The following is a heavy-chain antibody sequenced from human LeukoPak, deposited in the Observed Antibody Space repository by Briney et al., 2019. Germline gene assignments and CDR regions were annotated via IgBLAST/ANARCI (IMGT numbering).Heavy chain of an antibody. Sequence: GGSLRLSCAAPGFTFSNYAMSWVRQAPGKGLEWVSAISGSGGSTYYADSVKGRFTISRDNSKNTLYLQMNSLRAEDTAVYYCAKTEGVVVTAEYFQHWGQGTLVTVSS. J-gene: IGHJ1*01. D-gene: IGHD2-21*02. CDR1: GFTFSNYA. V-gene: IGHV3-23*01. CDR3: AKTEGVVVTAEYFQH. CDR2: ISGSGGST.